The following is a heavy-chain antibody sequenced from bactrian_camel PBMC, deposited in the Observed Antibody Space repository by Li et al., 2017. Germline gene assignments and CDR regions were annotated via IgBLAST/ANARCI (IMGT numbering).Heavy chain of an antibody. V-gene: IGHV3S55*01. Sequence: QVQLVESGRGSVQAGGSLTLACTASGPTAYGSNMGWFRQTPEKLREMVARIDSDGSTTYVDSVKGRFTISEDGAKNILYLQMNSLKPEDTAMYYCAEEGGEYTDYDTMCAVKSEYNYWDQGTQVTVS. CDR2: IDSDGST. CDR3: AEEGGEYTDYDTMCAVKSEYNY. CDR1: GPTAYGSN. D-gene: IGHD4*01. J-gene: IGHJ4*01.